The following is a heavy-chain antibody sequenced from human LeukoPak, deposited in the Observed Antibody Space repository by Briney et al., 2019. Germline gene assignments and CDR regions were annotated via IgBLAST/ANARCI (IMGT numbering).Heavy chain of an antibody. CDR2: ISYDGSNK. J-gene: IGHJ4*02. D-gene: IGHD3-10*01. CDR1: GFTFSSYG. V-gene: IGHV3-30*03. Sequence: GGSLRLSCAASGFTFSSYGMHWVRQAPGKGLEWVAVISYDGSNKYYADSVKGRFTISRDNSKNTLYLQMNSLRAEDTAVYYCVSGSGSYYKVLYYFDYWGQGTLVTVSS. CDR3: VSGSGSYYKVLYYFDY.